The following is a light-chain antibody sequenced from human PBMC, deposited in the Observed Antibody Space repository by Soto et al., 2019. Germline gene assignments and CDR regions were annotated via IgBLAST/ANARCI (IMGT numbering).Light chain of an antibody. CDR3: QQYNNWPRT. CDR1: QSVSSN. J-gene: IGKJ1*01. V-gene: IGKV3-15*01. Sequence: DIVMTQSPATLSVSPGERATLSCMASQSVSSNVAWYQQKPGQAPRLLIYGASTRATGIPARFSGSWSGTECTLTISSLQSEDVAVYYCQQYNNWPRTLGQGTKVDIK. CDR2: GAS.